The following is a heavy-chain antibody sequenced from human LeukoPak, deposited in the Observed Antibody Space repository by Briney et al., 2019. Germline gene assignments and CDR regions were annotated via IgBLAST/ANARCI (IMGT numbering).Heavy chain of an antibody. CDR2: ISGSGGST. CDR1: GFTFSSYA. Sequence: GGSLRLSCAASGFTFSSYAMSWVRQAPGKGREWVSAISGSGGSTYYADSVKGRFTISRDNSKNTLYLQMNSLGAEDTAVYYCAKDRGAYSSSSKAAVVYWGQGTLVTVSS. D-gene: IGHD6-6*01. CDR3: AKDRGAYSSSSKAAVVY. V-gene: IGHV3-23*01. J-gene: IGHJ4*02.